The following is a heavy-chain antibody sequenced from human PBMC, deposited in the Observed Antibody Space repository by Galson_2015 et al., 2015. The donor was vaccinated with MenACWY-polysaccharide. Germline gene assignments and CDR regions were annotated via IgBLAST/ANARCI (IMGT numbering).Heavy chain of an antibody. D-gene: IGHD2-2*01. J-gene: IGHJ6*02. V-gene: IGHV3-30-3*01. Sequence: SLRLSCAASGSTFSSYVIHWVRQAPGKGLEWVAVISYDGSNKYYADSLKGRFTISRDNSKNMLYLQMNSLRAEDTAVYYCARAYCDRTTCYGMDVWGQGTTVTVSS. CDR2: ISYDGSNK. CDR3: ARAYCDRTTCYGMDV. CDR1: GSTFSSYV.